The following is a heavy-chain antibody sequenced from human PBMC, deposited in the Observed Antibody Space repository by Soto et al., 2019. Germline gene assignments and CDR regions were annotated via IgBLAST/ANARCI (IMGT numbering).Heavy chain of an antibody. V-gene: IGHV3-53*01. CDR2: IWSAGLT. D-gene: IGHD2-15*01. J-gene: IGHJ5*02. CDR1: GFTVSSKY. Sequence: TGGSLRLSCAASGFTVSSKYMNWVRQAPGKGLEWVSIIWSAGLTYYADSVRGRFTISRDISKNILFLQMNNLRAEDSAIYYCARELPPDPWGQGTLVTVSS. CDR3: ARELPPDP.